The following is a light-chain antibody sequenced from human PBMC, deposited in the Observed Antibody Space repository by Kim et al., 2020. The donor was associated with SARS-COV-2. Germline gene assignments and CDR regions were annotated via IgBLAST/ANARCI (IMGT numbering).Light chain of an antibody. V-gene: IGKV1-5*03. J-gene: IGKJ4*01. CDR2: KAS. CDR1: QSISGL. Sequence: DIQLTQSPSPLSASVGDRVTIAYRASQSISGLLAWYQQKPGKAPKLLIYKASSLESGVPSRFSGSGSGTEFTLTITSLQPDDFATYSCQQYGTYRRSFGGGTKVDIK. CDR3: QQYGTYRRS.